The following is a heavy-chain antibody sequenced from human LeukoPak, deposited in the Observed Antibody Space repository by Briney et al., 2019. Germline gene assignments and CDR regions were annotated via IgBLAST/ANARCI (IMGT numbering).Heavy chain of an antibody. Sequence: GRSLRLSCAASGFTFSGYGMHWVRQAPGKGLEWVAVISYDGSNKDYGDSVKGRFTISRDNSKNTLDLQMNSLRAEDTAVYYCARDGVRDIAAAGTLFFDYWGQGTLVTVSS. CDR2: ISYDGSNK. V-gene: IGHV3-30*03. D-gene: IGHD6-13*01. J-gene: IGHJ4*02. CDR3: ARDGVRDIAAAGTLFFDY. CDR1: GFTFSGYG.